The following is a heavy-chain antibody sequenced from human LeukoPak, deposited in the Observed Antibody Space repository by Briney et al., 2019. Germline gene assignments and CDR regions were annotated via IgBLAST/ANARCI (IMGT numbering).Heavy chain of an antibody. CDR1: GGSLSSGGYF. CDR2: ISHSGTS. CDR3: ARERRDGHNYSDF. V-gene: IGHV4-31*11. J-gene: IGHJ4*02. D-gene: IGHD5-24*01. Sequence: SETLSLTCAVYGGSLSSGGYFWGWLRQYPGKGLEWIGCISHSGTSYYNPSLKSRVTISVDTSRNQFSLELSSVTAADTAVYFCARERRDGHNYSDFWGQGALVTVSS.